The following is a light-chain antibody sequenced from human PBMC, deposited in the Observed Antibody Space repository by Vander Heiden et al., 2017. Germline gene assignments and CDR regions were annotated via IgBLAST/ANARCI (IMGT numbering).Light chain of an antibody. V-gene: IGKV1-33*01. CDR3: QQYDNLPLYT. CDR2: DAS. Sequence: DIQITQSRSSLSASVGDRVTITCQASQDISNYLNWYQQKPGKAPKLLIYDASNLDTGVPSRFSGSRSGTYFTFTISSLQPEDIATYYCQQYDNLPLYTFGQGTKLEIK. J-gene: IGKJ2*01. CDR1: QDISNY.